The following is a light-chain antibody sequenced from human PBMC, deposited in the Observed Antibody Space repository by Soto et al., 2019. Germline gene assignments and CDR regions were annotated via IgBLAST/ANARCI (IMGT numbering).Light chain of an antibody. CDR3: QQYGSSGT. V-gene: IGKV3-20*01. J-gene: IGKJ1*01. CDR2: GAS. CDR1: QSVSSSY. Sequence: EIFLTQSPATVCSSPGAIATFSCRASQSVSSSYLAWYQQKPGQAPRLLIYGASNRATGIPDRFSGSGSGTDFTLTISRLEPEDFAVYYCQQYGSSGTFGQGTKVDIK.